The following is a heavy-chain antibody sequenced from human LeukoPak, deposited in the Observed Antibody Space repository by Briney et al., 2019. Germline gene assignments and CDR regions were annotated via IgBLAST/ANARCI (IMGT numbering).Heavy chain of an antibody. CDR3: ARLSYGSFLQDY. CDR2: IYYSGST. D-gene: IGHD5-18*01. Sequence: PSETLSLTCTVSGGSISSSSYYWGWIRQPPGKGLEWIGSIYYSGSTYYNPSLKSRVTISVDTSKNQFSLKLSSVTAADTAVYYCARLSYGSFLQDYWGQGTLVTVSS. CDR1: GGSISSSSYY. J-gene: IGHJ4*02. V-gene: IGHV4-39*07.